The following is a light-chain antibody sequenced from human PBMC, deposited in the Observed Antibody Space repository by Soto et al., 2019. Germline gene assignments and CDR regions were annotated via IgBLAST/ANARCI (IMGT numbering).Light chain of an antibody. V-gene: IGKV3-15*01. J-gene: IGKJ1*01. CDR2: GAS. CDR1: QSVRSSF. Sequence: IVMTQSPATLSVSPGERATLSCRASQSVRSSFLAWYQQKPGQAPSLLIYGASTRATGIPARFSGSGSGTEFTLTINSLQSEDFAVYYCHQYGTSPWTFGQGTKVDI. CDR3: HQYGTSPWT.